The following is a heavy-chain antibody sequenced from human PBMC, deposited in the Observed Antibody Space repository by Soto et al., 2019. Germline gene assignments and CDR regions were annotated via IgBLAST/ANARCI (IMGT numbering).Heavy chain of an antibody. J-gene: IGHJ4*01. CDR3: ARVSASSMLRRVIIN. V-gene: IGHV4-4*02. CDR1: GGSISSYNW. D-gene: IGHD3-10*01. CDR2: MYHSGNT. Sequence: PSETLSLSCAVSGGSISSYNWWSWVRQPTGKGLEWIGEMYHSGNTNYNPSLKSRVTISVDKSKNQFSMKMTSLTAADTAIYYCARVSASSMLRRVIINCGQRTQVTVS.